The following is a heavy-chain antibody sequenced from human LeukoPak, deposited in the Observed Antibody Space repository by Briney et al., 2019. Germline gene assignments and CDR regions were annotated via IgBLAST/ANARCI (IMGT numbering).Heavy chain of an antibody. CDR3: ARRETGTTTAFDY. Sequence: SETLSLTCTVSGGSISSHYWSWLRQPPGKGLEWIGYIYYSGSTNYNPSLKSRVTISVDTSKNQFSLKLSSVTAADTAVYYCARRETGTTTAFDYWGQGTLVTVSS. CDR2: IYYSGST. J-gene: IGHJ4*02. V-gene: IGHV4-59*11. CDR1: GGSISSHY. D-gene: IGHD1-14*01.